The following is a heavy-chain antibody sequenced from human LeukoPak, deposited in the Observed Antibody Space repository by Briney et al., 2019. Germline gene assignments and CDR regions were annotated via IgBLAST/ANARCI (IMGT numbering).Heavy chain of an antibody. V-gene: IGHV1-46*01. CDR3: ASPSSSWNYYYGMDV. CDR2: INPSGGST. CDR1: GYTFTSYY. D-gene: IGHD6-13*01. J-gene: IGHJ6*04. Sequence: PPASVKVSCKASGYTFTSYYMHWVRQAPGQGLEWMGIINPSGGSTSYAQKFQGRVTMTRDTSTSTVYMELSSLRSEDTAVYYYASPSSSWNYYYGMDVWGKGTTVTVSS.